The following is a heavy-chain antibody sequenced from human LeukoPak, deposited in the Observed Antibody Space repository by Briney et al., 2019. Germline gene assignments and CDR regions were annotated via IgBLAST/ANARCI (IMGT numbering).Heavy chain of an antibody. J-gene: IGHJ3*02. CDR1: GGSISSSSYY. D-gene: IGHD2-2*01. V-gene: IGHV4-39*01. Sequence: SETLSLTCTVSGGSISSSSYYWVWIRQPPGKGLEWIGSIYYSGSTYYNPSLKSRVTISVDTSKNQFSLKLSSVSAADTAVYYCARRGFCSSTSCNDGFDIWGQGTMVTVSS. CDR3: ARRGFCSSTSCNDGFDI. CDR2: IYYSGST.